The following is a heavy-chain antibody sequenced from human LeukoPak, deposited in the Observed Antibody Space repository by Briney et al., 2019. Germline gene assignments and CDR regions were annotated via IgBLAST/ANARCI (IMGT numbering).Heavy chain of an antibody. J-gene: IGHJ6*02. D-gene: IGHD5-12*01. V-gene: IGHV3-21*01. CDR3: AKDRGGYDFGSNYYYYYGMDV. CDR1: GFTFSSYS. CDR2: ISSSSSYI. Sequence: RSGGSLRLSCAASGFTFSSYSMNWVRQAPGKGLEWVSSISSSSSYIYYADSVKGRFTISRDNAKNSLYLQMNSLRAEDTAVYYCAKDRGGYDFGSNYYYYYGMDVWGQGTTVTVSS.